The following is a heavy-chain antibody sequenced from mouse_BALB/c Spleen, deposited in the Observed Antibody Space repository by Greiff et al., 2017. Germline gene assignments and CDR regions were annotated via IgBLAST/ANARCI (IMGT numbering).Heavy chain of an antibody. D-gene: IGHD2-2*01. Sequence: QVQLQQSGAELVRPGASVKLSCKALGYTFTDYEMHWVKQTPVHGLEWIGAIHPGSGGTAYNQKFKGKATLTADKSSSTSYMELSSLTSEESAVYYCTSPYGNDVWFAYWGQGTLVTVSA. CDR2: IHPGSGGT. J-gene: IGHJ3*01. CDR1: GYTFTDYE. CDR3: TSPYGNDVWFAY. V-gene: IGHV1-15*01.